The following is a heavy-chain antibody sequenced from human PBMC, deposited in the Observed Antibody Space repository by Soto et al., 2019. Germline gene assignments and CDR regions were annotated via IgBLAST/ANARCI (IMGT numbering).Heavy chain of an antibody. J-gene: IGHJ3*02. Sequence: QVQLVESGGGVVQPGRSLRLSCAASGFTFRSYGMHWFRQAPGKGLEGVAVIGYDGSNKYYADSVKGRFTISRDNSKNTRYLQMNSLRAEDKAVYYCAQDRAAAGTEDDAFDIWGQGTMVTVSS. D-gene: IGHD6-13*01. CDR3: AQDRAAAGTEDDAFDI. CDR1: GFTFRSYG. V-gene: IGHV3-33*06. CDR2: IGYDGSNK.